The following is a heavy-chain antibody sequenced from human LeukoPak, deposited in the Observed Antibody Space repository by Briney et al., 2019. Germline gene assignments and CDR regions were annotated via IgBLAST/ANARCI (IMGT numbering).Heavy chain of an antibody. CDR2: ISSSGSTI. V-gene: IGHV3-48*01. Sequence: GGSLRLSCAASGFTFTSYSMNWVRQAPGKGLEWISYISSSGSTIYYADSVKGRLTISRDNAKNSLYLQMNSLRAEDTAVYYCARDYYGDYYFDYWGQGTLVTVSS. CDR1: GFTFTSYS. J-gene: IGHJ4*02. D-gene: IGHD4-17*01. CDR3: ARDYYGDYYFDY.